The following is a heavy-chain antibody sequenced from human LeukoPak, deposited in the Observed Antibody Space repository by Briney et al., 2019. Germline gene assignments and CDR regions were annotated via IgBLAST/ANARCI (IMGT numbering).Heavy chain of an antibody. Sequence: ETPSLTCAVSSASVTSHHWAWIRQPAAKRLEWVGRVHFSGSTNYNPSLRGRVAISLDKSKNELSLTLNSVSAADTAVYYCARDDSSRDDSGGYHFWGRGVLVTVSS. CDR2: VHFSGST. J-gene: IGHJ4*02. D-gene: IGHD3-22*01. CDR3: ARDDSSRDDSGGYHF. V-gene: IGHV4-4*07. CDR1: SASVTSHH.